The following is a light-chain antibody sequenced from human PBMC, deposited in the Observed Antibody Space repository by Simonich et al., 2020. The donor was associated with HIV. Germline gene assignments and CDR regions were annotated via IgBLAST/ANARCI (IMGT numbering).Light chain of an antibody. CDR3: VAWDDSLSGPV. V-gene: IGLV1-47*01. CDR1: SSNIGSNF. Sequence: QSVLTQPPSASGTPGHRVTISCSGSSSNIGSNFVYWYQQLPGTAPKLLIYRNDQRPSGVPDRFSGSKAGTSASLAISGLRSEDEADYYCVAWDDSLSGPVFGGGTRLTIL. CDR2: RND. J-gene: IGLJ3*02.